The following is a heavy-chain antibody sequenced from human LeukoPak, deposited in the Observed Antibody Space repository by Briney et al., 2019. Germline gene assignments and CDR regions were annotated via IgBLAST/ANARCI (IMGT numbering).Heavy chain of an antibody. J-gene: IGHJ2*01. CDR1: GFTFSSYA. CDR2: ISGSGGST. CDR3: AKGALGYYDSSGLYWYFDL. Sequence: PGGSLRLSCAASGFTFSSYAMSWVRQAPGKGLEWVSAISGSGGSTYYADSVKGRFTISRDNSKNTLYLQMNSLRAEDTAVYYCAKGALGYYDSSGLYWYFDLWGRGTPVTVSS. D-gene: IGHD3-22*01. V-gene: IGHV3-23*01.